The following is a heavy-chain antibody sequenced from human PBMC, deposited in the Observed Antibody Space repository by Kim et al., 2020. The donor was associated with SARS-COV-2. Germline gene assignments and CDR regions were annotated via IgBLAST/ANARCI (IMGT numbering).Heavy chain of an antibody. V-gene: IGHV4-59*10. D-gene: IGHD3-22*01. J-gene: IGHJ4*02. Sequence: NPSLKSRVTMSVDTSKNQFSLKLSSVTAADTAVYYCARLDITMKKYYFDYWGQGTLVTVSS. CDR3: ARLDITMKKYYFDY.